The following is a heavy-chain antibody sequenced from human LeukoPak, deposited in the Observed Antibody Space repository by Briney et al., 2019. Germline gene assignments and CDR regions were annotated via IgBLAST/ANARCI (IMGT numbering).Heavy chain of an antibody. CDR1: GFTFSSYA. CDR3: AKVWQQLDPYYDY. V-gene: IGHV3-23*01. D-gene: IGHD6-13*01. J-gene: IGHJ4*02. CDR2: ITSSGGST. Sequence: PGGSLRLSCAASGFTFSSYAMSWVRQAPGKGLEWVSAITSSGGSTYYADSVEGRFTISRDNSKNTLYLQMNSLRAEDTAVYYCAKVWQQLDPYYDYWGQGTLVTVSS.